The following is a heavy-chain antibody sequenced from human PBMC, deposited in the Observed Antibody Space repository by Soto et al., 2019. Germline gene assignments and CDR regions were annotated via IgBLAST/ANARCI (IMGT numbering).Heavy chain of an antibody. D-gene: IGHD3-10*01. Sequence: GGSLRLSCAASGFTFSSYSMNWVRQAPGKGLEWVSYISSSSSTIYYADSVKGRFTISRDNAKNSLYLQMNGLRDEDTAVYYCARVMYEDRGVILRIGLRGMDVWGQGTTVTVSS. CDR1: GFTFSSYS. CDR2: ISSSSSTI. J-gene: IGHJ6*02. CDR3: ARVMYEDRGVILRIGLRGMDV. V-gene: IGHV3-48*02.